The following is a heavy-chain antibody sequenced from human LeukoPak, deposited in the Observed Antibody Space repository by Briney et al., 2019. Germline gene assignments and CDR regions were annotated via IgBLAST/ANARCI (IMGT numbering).Heavy chain of an antibody. J-gene: IGHJ4*02. CDR3: VRACGGDCYLADY. Sequence: GGSLRLSCAASGFTFSSYSMSWVRQAPGKGLEWVSSISSSSSYIYYADSVKGRFTISRDYAKNSLYLQMNSPRAEDTAVYYCVRACGGDCYLADYWGQGTLVTISS. CDR1: GFTFSSYS. V-gene: IGHV3-21*01. CDR2: ISSSSSYI. D-gene: IGHD2-21*02.